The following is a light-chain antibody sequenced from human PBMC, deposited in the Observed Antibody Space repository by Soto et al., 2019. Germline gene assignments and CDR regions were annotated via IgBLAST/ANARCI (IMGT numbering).Light chain of an antibody. CDR3: QQHGSGPWT. J-gene: IGKJ1*01. CDR1: QSVSGSN. V-gene: IGKV3-20*01. Sequence: EIVLTQSPDTLSLSPGERATLSCRASQSVSGSNLAWYQHKPGQGTRLLIYIASRRATGIPDRFSGSGSGTEFTLTISRLEPEDFAVYYCQQHGSGPWTFGQGTKVEIK. CDR2: IAS.